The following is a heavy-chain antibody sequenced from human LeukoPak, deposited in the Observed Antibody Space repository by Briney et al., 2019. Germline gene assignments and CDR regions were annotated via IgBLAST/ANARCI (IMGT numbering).Heavy chain of an antibody. CDR1: GGSIGSYY. J-gene: IGHJ3*02. D-gene: IGHD3-22*01. CDR3: ARAYYAYRGFDAFDI. Sequence: SETLSLTCTVSGGSIGSYYWSWIRQPAGKGLEWIGRIYTSGSTNYNPSLKSRVTMSVDTSKNQFSLKLSSVTAADTAVYYCARAYYAYRGFDAFDIWGQGTMVTFSS. CDR2: IYTSGST. V-gene: IGHV4-4*07.